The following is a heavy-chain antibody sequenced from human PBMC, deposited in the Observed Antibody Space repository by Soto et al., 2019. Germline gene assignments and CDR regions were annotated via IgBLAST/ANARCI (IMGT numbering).Heavy chain of an antibody. CDR3: ANPSIAVDGSGWSFDY. CDR1: GFTFSSYA. V-gene: IGHV3-23*01. J-gene: IGHJ4*02. CDR2: ISGSGGST. D-gene: IGHD6-19*01. Sequence: EVQLLESGGGLVLPGGSLRLSCAASGFTFSSYAMSWVRQAPGKGLEWVSAISGSGGSTYYADSVKGRFTISRDNSKNTLYLQMNSLRAEDMAVYYCANPSIAVDGSGWSFDYWGQGTLVTVSS.